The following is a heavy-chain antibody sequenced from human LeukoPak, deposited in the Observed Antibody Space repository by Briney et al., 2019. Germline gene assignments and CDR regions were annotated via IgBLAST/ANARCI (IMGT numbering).Heavy chain of an antibody. CDR3: ARDGWVAARFVDY. V-gene: IGHV3-48*03. CDR2: ITNSGTAI. CDR1: GFTFSSYW. D-gene: IGHD6-6*01. Sequence: GRSLRLSCAASGFTFSSYWMAWVRQAPGKGLEWVSSITNSGTAIYYADSVKGRFTISRDNAKNSLYLQMNSLGAGDTAVYYCARDGWVAARFVDYWGQGALVTVSS. J-gene: IGHJ4*02.